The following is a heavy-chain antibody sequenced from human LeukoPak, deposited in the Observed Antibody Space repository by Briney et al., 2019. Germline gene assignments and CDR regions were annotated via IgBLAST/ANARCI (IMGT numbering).Heavy chain of an antibody. V-gene: IGHV3-23*01. Sequence: GGSLRLSCAASGFTLNKFAMSWVRQAPGKGLEWASSISGSGSNTYYADSAKGRITISRDNSENTLDLQMNSLRAEDTAVYYCTRGPYCSGGSCYSLGEFDPWGQGTLVTVSS. CDR2: ISGSGSNT. J-gene: IGHJ5*02. CDR3: TRGPYCSGGSCYSLGEFDP. D-gene: IGHD2-15*01. CDR1: GFTLNKFA.